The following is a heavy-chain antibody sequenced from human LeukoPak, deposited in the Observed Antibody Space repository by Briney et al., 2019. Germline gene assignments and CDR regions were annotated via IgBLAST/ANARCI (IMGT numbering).Heavy chain of an antibody. Sequence: PGGSLRLSCTASGFTFGDYLMSLFRQAPGKGLEWIGFISGGTTEYAASVKGRFTISRDDSTSIAYLQMNSLTTEDTAVYYRSRGSGWLSVYWGQGTLVTVSS. V-gene: IGHV3-49*03. CDR1: GFTFGDYL. CDR3: SRGSGWLSVY. CDR2: ISGGTT. J-gene: IGHJ4*02. D-gene: IGHD6-19*01.